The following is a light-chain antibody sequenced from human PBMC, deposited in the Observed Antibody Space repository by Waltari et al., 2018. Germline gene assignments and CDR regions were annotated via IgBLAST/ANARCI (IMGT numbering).Light chain of an antibody. CDR2: EGS. J-gene: IGLJ2*01. CDR1: RRDVGSSNL. V-gene: IGLV2-23*03. Sequence: QSALTQPASLSGSPGQSITISCTGTRRDVGSSNLFSWYQQHPGKAPKLIIYEGSKRPSGVSNRFSGSKSGNTASLTISGLQAEDEADYHCCSYAGGSAFVVFGGGTKLTVL. CDR3: CSYAGGSAFVV.